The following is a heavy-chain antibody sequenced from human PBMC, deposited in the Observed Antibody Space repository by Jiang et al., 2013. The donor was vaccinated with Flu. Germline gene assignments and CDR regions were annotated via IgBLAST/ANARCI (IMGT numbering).Heavy chain of an antibody. CDR1: GFTFSSYS. V-gene: IGHV3-21*01. D-gene: IGHD3-22*01. J-gene: IGHJ5*02. CDR2: ISSSSSYI. Sequence: RLSCAASGFTFSSYSMNWVRQAPGKGLEWVSSISSSSSYIYYADSVKGRFTISRDNAKNSLYLQMNSLRAEDTAVYYCARGGGGSPVFGDLGFYSNWFDPWGQGTLVTVSS. CDR3: ARGGGGSPVFGDLGFYSNWFDP.